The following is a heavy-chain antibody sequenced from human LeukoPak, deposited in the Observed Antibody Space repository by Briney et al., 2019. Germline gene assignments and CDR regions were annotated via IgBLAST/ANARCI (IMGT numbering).Heavy chain of an antibody. D-gene: IGHD2-15*01. J-gene: IGHJ4*02. CDR2: VSAYADNT. CDR3: ARDCIGCHGFDH. Sequence: ASVKVSCKASGYTFITYGISWVRQAPGQGLEWMGWVSAYADNTNYVQKFQGRVTMTTDTSTNTAYMELRSLRSDDTAVYYCARDCIGCHGFDHWGQGTLVTVSS. V-gene: IGHV1-18*01. CDR1: GYTFITYG.